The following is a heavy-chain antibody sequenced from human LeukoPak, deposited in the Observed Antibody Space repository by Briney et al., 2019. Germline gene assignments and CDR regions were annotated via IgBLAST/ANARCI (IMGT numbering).Heavy chain of an antibody. CDR2: IYYSGST. J-gene: IGHJ4*02. CDR3: ARRNYYGSGSYPTYSFGY. V-gene: IGHV4-59*08. Sequence: SETLSLTCTVSGGSISSYYWSWIRQPPGKGLEWIGYIYYSGSTNYNPSLKSRVTISVDTSKNQFSLKLSSVTAADTAVYYCARRNYYGSGSYPTYSFGYWGQGTLVTVSS. D-gene: IGHD3-10*01. CDR1: GGSISSYY.